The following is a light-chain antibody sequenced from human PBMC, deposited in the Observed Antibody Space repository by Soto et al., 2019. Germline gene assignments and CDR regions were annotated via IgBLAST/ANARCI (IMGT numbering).Light chain of an antibody. J-gene: IGLJ1*01. CDR1: SSNIGAGYD. V-gene: IGLV1-40*01. Sequence: QSVLTQPPSVSGAPGQRVTISCTGSSSNIGAGYDVHWYQQLPGTAPKLLIYDNTNRPSGVPDRFSGSKSGTSASLAITGLQAEAEADYDCQSYDRSLSGSRVFGTGTKLTVL. CDR2: DNT. CDR3: QSYDRSLSGSRV.